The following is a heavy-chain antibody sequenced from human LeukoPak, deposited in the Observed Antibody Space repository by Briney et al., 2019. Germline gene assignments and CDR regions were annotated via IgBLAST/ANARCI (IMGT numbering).Heavy chain of an antibody. CDR1: GYTFTSYY. CDR3: ARGSGIAAAGTVLADY. CDR2: INPSGGST. D-gene: IGHD6-13*01. Sequence: ASVKVSCKASGYTFTSYYMHWVRQAPGQGLEWMGIINPSGGSTSYAQKFQGRVTMTRDTSTSTVYMELSSLRAEDTAVYYCARGSGIAAAGTVLADYWGQGTLVTVSS. J-gene: IGHJ4*02. V-gene: IGHV1-46*01.